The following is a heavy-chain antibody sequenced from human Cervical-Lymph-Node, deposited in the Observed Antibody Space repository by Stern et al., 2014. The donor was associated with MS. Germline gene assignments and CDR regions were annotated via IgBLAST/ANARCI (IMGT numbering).Heavy chain of an antibody. CDR2: IYPGDSET. V-gene: IGHV5-51*01. Sequence: EVQLVESGAELIRPGESLKISCKGSGFKFSIYWIAWVRQMPGKGLEWMGIIYPGDSETRYSPSFLGQGTMSADKSTSTAYLQWSSLNASDTAMYFCARQTTAWASDVWGQGTLVTVSS. CDR3: ARQTTAWASDV. J-gene: IGHJ4*02. CDR1: GFKFSIYW. D-gene: IGHD1-14*01.